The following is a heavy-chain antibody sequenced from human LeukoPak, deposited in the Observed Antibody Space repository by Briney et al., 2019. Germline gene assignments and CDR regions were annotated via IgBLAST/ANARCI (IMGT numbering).Heavy chain of an antibody. CDR1: GFTFSNS. CDR3: ARDPLDSSGLMNWFDP. D-gene: IGHD3-22*01. V-gene: IGHV3-30-3*01. Sequence: PGGSLRLSCAASGFTFSNSMHWVRQAPGKGLEWVAVISYDGINKYYADSVKGRFTISRDNSKNTLYLQMNSLRTEDTAVYYCARDPLDSSGLMNWFDPWGQGTLVTVSS. J-gene: IGHJ5*02. CDR2: ISYDGINK.